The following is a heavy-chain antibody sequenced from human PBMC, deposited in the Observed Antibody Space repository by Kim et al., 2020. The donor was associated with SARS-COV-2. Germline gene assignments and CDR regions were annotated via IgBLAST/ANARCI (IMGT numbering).Heavy chain of an antibody. D-gene: IGHD6-13*01. V-gene: IGHV4-34*01. CDR3: ARELVAAAGYNWFDP. Sequence: PSLKSRVTISVDTSKNQFSLKLSSVTAADTAVYYCARELVAAAGYNWFDPWGQGTLVTVSS. J-gene: IGHJ5*02.